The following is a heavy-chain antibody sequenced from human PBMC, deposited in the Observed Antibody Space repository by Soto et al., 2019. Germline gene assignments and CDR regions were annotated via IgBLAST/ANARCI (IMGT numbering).Heavy chain of an antibody. Sequence: QVQLVQSGAEVKKPGSSVKVSCKASGGTFSSYAISWVRQAPGQGLEWMGGIIPIFGTANYAQKFKGRVTITADESTSTAYMELSSLRSEDTAVYYCARARNGYDWYYYYYGMDVWGQGTTVTVSS. J-gene: IGHJ6*02. CDR1: GGTFSSYA. CDR2: IIPIFGTA. CDR3: ARARNGYDWYYYYYGMDV. V-gene: IGHV1-69*01. D-gene: IGHD5-12*01.